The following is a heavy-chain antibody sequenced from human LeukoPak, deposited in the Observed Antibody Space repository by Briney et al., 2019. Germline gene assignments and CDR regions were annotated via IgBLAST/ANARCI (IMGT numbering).Heavy chain of an antibody. CDR3: ARKELERRPDVAFDI. CDR1: GYSFTSYG. V-gene: IGHV1-18*01. D-gene: IGHD1-1*01. Sequence: ASVNVSCKASGYSFTSYGISWVRQAPGQGLEWMGWISAYNGNTNYAQKLRGRVTMTTDTSTSTAYMELRSLSSDDTAVYYCARKELERRPDVAFDIWGQGTMVTVSS. CDR2: ISAYNGNT. J-gene: IGHJ3*02.